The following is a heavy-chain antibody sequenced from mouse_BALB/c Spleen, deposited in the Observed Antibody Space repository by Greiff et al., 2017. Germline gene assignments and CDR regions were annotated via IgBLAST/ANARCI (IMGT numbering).Heavy chain of an antibody. D-gene: IGHD2-3*01. V-gene: IGHV2-9-2*01. CDR2: IWTGGGT. CDR1: GFSLTSYD. Sequence: VQGVESGPGLVAPSQSLSITCTVSGFSLTSYDISWIRQPPGKGLEWLGVIWTGGGTNYNSAFMSRLSISKDNSKSQVFLKMNSLQTDDTAIYYCVRDRDDGYFFFDYWGQGTTLTVSS. J-gene: IGHJ2*01. CDR3: VRDRDDGYFFFDY.